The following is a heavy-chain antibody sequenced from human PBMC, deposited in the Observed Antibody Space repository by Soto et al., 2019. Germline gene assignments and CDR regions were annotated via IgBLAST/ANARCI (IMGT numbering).Heavy chain of an antibody. J-gene: IGHJ4*02. CDR2: IYGGGTT. Sequence: EVQLVESGGGLIQPGGSLRLSCAASGFAVSSKSMTWVRQAPGKGLEWVSVIYGGGTTYYAVSVTGRFTISRDTSKNTLYLQMNSLIADDTAVYYCVQTTGWPGFDFWGQGTLVTVSS. CDR1: GFAVSSKS. CDR3: VQTTGWPGFDF. V-gene: IGHV3-53*01. D-gene: IGHD1-1*01.